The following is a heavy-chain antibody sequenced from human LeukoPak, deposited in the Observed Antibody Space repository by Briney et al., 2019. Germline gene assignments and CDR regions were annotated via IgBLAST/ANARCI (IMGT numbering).Heavy chain of an antibody. CDR1: GYTFTGYY. V-gene: IGHV1-2*02. CDR2: INPNSGGT. CDR3: ARGSGSMESWFDP. J-gene: IGHJ5*02. D-gene: IGHD3-10*01. Sequence: ASVKVSCKASGYTFTGYYMHWVRQAPGQGLEWMGWINPNSGGTNYAQKFQGRVTMTRDTSISTAYMELSRLRSDDTAVYYCARGSGSMESWFDPWGQGTLVTVSS.